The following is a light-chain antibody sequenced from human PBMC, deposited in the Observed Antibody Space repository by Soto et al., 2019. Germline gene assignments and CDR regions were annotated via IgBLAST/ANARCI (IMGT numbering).Light chain of an antibody. CDR1: QSISNY. Sequence: DIQMTQSPSSLSASVGDRVIITCRTSQSISNYLNWYQHKPGKAPKVLISAASNLQSGVPSRFSGSGSGTVFTLTFSSLQPEDFATYFCQQSYTLSPLTFGGGTKGDIK. CDR2: AAS. J-gene: IGKJ4*01. V-gene: IGKV1-39*01. CDR3: QQSYTLSPLT.